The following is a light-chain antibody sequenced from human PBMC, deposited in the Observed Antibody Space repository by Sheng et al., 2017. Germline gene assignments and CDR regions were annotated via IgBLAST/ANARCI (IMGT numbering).Light chain of an antibody. CDR3: TSYTTGSTLV. J-gene: IGLJ2*01. V-gene: IGLV2-8*01. Sequence: QSALTQPPSASGSPGQSVTISCTGTSSDVGGYEYVSWYQQHPGKAPKLMIYEVNKRPSGVPDRFSASKSGNTASLTVSGLQSEDEADYYCTSYTTGSTLVFGGGTKVTVL. CDR1: SSDVGGYEY. CDR2: EVN.